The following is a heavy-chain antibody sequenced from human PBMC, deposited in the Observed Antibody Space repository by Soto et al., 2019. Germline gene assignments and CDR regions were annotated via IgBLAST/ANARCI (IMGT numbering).Heavy chain of an antibody. J-gene: IGHJ5*02. D-gene: IGHD3-10*01. CDR1: GYTFTSYG. Sequence: ASVKVSCKASGYTFTSYGISWVRQAPGQGLEWMGWISACNGNTNYAQKLQGRVTMTTDTSTSTAYMELRSLRSDDTAVYCCARGVTMVRGVMVSPWFDPWGQGTLVTVSS. V-gene: IGHV1-18*01. CDR3: ARGVTMVRGVMVSPWFDP. CDR2: ISACNGNT.